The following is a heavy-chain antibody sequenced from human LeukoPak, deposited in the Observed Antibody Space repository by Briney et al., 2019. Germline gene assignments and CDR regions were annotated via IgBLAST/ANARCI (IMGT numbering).Heavy chain of an antibody. CDR3: ATTGHDYGDYIDY. V-gene: IGHV1-24*01. J-gene: IGHJ4*02. CDR1: GYTLTELS. Sequence: ASVKVSCKVSGYTLTELSMHWVRQAPGKGLEWMGGFDPEDGETIYAQKFQGRVTMTEDTSTDTAYMELSSLRSEDAAVYYCATTGHDYGDYIDYWGQGTLVTVSS. CDR2: FDPEDGET. D-gene: IGHD4-17*01.